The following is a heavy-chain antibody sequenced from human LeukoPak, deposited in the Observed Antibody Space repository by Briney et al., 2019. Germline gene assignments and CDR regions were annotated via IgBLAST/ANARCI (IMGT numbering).Heavy chain of an antibody. CDR3: ARGLCSGGSCYSPDWFDP. CDR2: IYYSGAA. V-gene: IGHV4-31*03. D-gene: IGHD2-15*01. J-gene: IGHJ5*02. CDR1: GGSIGRGGYY. Sequence: SETLSLTCTVSGGSIGRGGYYWNWIRQHPGRGPEWIGYIYYSGAAYYNPSLESRVTISIDTSKNQFSLKLASVTTADAAVYYCARGLCSGGSCYSPDWFDPWGQGTLVTVSS.